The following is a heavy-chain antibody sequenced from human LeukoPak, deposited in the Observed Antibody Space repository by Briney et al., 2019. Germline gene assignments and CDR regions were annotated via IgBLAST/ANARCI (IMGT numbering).Heavy chain of an antibody. V-gene: IGHV3-21*01. CDR3: ACIAVAGRAFDI. CDR2: ISSSSSYI. Sequence: GGSLRLSCAASGFTFSSYSMNWVRQAPGKGLEWVSSISSSSSYIYYADSVKGRFTISRDNAKNSLYLQMNSLRAEDTAVYYCACIAVAGRAFDIWGQGTMVTVSS. J-gene: IGHJ3*02. D-gene: IGHD6-19*01. CDR1: GFTFSSYS.